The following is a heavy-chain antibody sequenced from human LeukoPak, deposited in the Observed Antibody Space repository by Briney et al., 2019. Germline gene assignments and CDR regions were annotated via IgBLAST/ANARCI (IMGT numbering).Heavy chain of an antibody. CDR3: ARGYYYDSSGSRAFDY. Sequence: SGTLSLTCTVSGGSISSGDCYWSWIRQPPGKGLEWIGYIYYSGSTYYNPSLKSRVTISVDTSKNQFSLKLSSVTAADTAVYYCARGYYYDSSGSRAFDYWGQGTLVTVSS. CDR1: GGSISSGDCY. J-gene: IGHJ4*02. V-gene: IGHV4-30-4*01. CDR2: IYYSGST. D-gene: IGHD3-22*01.